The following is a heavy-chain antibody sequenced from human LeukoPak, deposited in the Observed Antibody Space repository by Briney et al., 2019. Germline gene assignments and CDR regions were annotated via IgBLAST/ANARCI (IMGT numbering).Heavy chain of an antibody. J-gene: IGHJ1*01. Sequence: GGSLRLSCAASRLTFSTYWMHWVRQAPGKGLEWVSLISWDGGSTYYADSVKGRFTIPRDNSKNSLYLQMNSLRAEDTALYYCAKDIGDYGGNSGYFQHWGQGTLVTVSS. CDR3: AKDIGDYGGNSGYFQH. D-gene: IGHD4-23*01. CDR2: ISWDGGST. CDR1: RLTFSTYW. V-gene: IGHV3-43D*03.